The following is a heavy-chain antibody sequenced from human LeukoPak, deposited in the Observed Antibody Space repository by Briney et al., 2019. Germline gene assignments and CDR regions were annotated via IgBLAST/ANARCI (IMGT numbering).Heavy chain of an antibody. CDR2: INHSGST. V-gene: IGHV4-34*01. J-gene: IGHJ6*03. Sequence: SETLSLTCAVYGGSFSGYYWSWLRQPPGKGLEWIGEINHSGSTNYNPSLKSRVTISVDTSKNQFSLQLNSVTPEDTAVYYCARTPPYYYYYYMDVWGKGTTVTISS. CDR3: ARTPPYYYYYYMDV. CDR1: GGSFSGYY.